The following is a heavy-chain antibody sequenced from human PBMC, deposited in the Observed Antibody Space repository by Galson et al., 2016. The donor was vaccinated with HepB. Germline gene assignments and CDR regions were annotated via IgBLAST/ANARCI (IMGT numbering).Heavy chain of an antibody. CDR2: ISPSGWSS. CDR3: ALHLRVGSGAHRDVFDI. D-gene: IGHD5-24*01. J-gene: IGHJ3*02. V-gene: IGHV3-23*01. Sequence: SLRLSCAASGFTFTSRAMHWVRQAPGKGLEWVSSISPSGWSSHNADSVKGRFTTSRDNSKFTLYLQMNSLRAEDTAVYYCALHLRVGSGAHRDVFDIWGRGTMVSVPS. CDR1: GFTFTSRA.